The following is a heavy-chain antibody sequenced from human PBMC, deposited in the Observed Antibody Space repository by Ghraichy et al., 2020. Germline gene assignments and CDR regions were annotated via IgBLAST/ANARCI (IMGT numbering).Heavy chain of an antibody. D-gene: IGHD6-19*01. V-gene: IGHV4-59*08. CDR1: GGSISNYY. Sequence: TLSLTCTVSGGSISNYYWSWIRQPPGKGLEWIGYIHYGGTTLYSASLKSRVTISVDTSKDQFSLKLSSVTAADTAVYYCTRHAVIAVLSYGMDVWGQGTSVTVSS. CDR2: IHYGGTT. CDR3: TRHAVIAVLSYGMDV. J-gene: IGHJ6*02.